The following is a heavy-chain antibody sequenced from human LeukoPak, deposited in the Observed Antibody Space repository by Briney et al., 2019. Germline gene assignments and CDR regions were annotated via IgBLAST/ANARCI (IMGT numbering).Heavy chain of an antibody. V-gene: IGHV3-74*01. D-gene: IGHD1-26*01. CDR1: GFTFGSYW. Sequence: PGGSLRLSCAASGFTFGSYWMHWVRQAPGKGLVWVSRINTDGGDTIYADSVKGRFTISRDNAKNTLFLQMNSLRAEDTAVYCCARDEKIVGASGQDYWGQGTLVTVSS. CDR2: INTDGGDT. CDR3: ARDEKIVGASGQDY. J-gene: IGHJ4*02.